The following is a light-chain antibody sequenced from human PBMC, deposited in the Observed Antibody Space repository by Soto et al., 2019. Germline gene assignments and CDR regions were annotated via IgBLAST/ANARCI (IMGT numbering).Light chain of an antibody. J-gene: IGKJ1*01. CDR3: QQYNPYSRT. CDR2: AAS. Sequence: DIQMTQSPSSLSASIGDRVTITCRASQTVNTYLHWYQQKPGKAPKLLIYAASSLQSGVPSRFSGSGSGTDFTLTISSLQRDDFAIYYCQQYNPYSRTFGQGTKVDIK. V-gene: IGKV1-39*01. CDR1: QTVNTY.